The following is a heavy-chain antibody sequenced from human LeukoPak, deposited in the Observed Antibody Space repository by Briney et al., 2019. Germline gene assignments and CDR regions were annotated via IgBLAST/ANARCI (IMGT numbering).Heavy chain of an antibody. J-gene: IGHJ4*02. V-gene: IGHV3-7*04. CDR1: GFRFSSHW. D-gene: IGHD1-7*01. CDR2: IKQDESVK. Sequence: GGSLRLSCAASGFRFSSHWMSWVRQSPGKGLEGVASIKQDESVKYYVESVKGRFSISRDNARDSLYLQMNSLRAEDTAVYYCARGDAYNWNYISSWGQGTLVTVSS. CDR3: ARGDAYNWNYISS.